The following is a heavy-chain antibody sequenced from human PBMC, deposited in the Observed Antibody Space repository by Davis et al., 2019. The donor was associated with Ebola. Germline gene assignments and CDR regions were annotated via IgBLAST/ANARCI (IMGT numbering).Heavy chain of an antibody. V-gene: IGHV1-2*06. CDR3: ARDLGAAGNTFFY. D-gene: IGHD6-13*01. Sequence: AASVKVSCKASAYTFTDNHIHWVRHAPGQGVEWLGRINPNTGGTNYEQKFQGRVTMIRDTSISTAYMELSRLRSDDTAVYSCARDLGAAGNTFFYWGQGTLVTVSS. J-gene: IGHJ4*02. CDR2: INPNTGGT. CDR1: AYTFTDNH.